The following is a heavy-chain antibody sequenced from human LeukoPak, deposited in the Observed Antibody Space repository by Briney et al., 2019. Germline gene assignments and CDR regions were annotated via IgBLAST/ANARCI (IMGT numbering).Heavy chain of an antibody. CDR2: INPSGGST. CDR3: ARGARFGDSYNWFDP. V-gene: IGHV1-46*01. J-gene: IGHJ5*02. D-gene: IGHD3-10*01. Sequence: GASVTVSCKASGYTFTSYYMHWVRQAPGQGLEWMGIINPSGGSTSYAQKFQGRVTMTRDTSTSTVYMELSSLRSEDTAVYYCARGARFGDSYNWFDPWGQGTLVTVSS. CDR1: GYTFTSYY.